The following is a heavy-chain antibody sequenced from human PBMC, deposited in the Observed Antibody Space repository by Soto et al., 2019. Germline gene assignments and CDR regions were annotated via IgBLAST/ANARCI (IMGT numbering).Heavy chain of an antibody. J-gene: IGHJ4*02. CDR1: GFTFTSSA. D-gene: IGHD4-17*01. Sequence: QMQLVQSGPEVKKPGTSVKVSCKASGFTFTSSAVQWVRQARGQRLEWIGWIVVGSGNTNYAQKFQERVTITRDMSTSTAYMGLSSLRSEDTAVYYCAADIGDTVTTYYFDYWGQGTLVTVSS. CDR2: IVVGSGNT. CDR3: AADIGDTVTTYYFDY. V-gene: IGHV1-58*01.